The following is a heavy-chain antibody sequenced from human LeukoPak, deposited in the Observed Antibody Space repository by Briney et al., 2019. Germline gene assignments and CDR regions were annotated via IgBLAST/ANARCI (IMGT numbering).Heavy chain of an antibody. CDR2: INPNTGGT. CDR1: GYIFTDYC. D-gene: IGHD3-22*01. V-gene: IGHV1-2*02. J-gene: IGHJ4*02. Sequence: ASVKVSCKASGYIFTDYCMHWVRQAPGQGLEWVGWINPNTGGTNYAQKFQGRVTMTRDTSISTVYMELNRLRCDDTAVYYCARAKYDSSGYPVFYLDYWGQGTLVSVSS. CDR3: ARAKYDSSGYPVFYLDY.